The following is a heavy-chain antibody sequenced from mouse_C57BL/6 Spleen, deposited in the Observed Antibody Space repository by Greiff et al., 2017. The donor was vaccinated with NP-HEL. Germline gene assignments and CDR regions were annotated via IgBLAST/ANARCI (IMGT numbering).Heavy chain of an antibody. Sequence: QVQLKQPGTELVKPGASVKLSCKASGYTFTSYWMHWVKQRPGQGLEWIGNINPSNGGTNYNEKFKNKATLTVDKSSSTAYMQLSSLTPEDSAVYYCARKGWLLPFDYWGQGTTLTVSS. J-gene: IGHJ2*01. CDR1: GYTFTSYW. D-gene: IGHD2-3*01. CDR3: ARKGWLLPFDY. V-gene: IGHV1-53*01. CDR2: INPSNGGT.